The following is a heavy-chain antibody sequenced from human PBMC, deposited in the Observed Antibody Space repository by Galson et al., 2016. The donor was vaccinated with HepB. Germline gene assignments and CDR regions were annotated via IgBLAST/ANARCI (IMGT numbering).Heavy chain of an antibody. Sequence: TLSLTCSISSGSISTGGYYWSWIRQHPGKGLEWIGHIYYSGSTSYNPSLKSRLSISLDTSKNQFSLNLSSVTVADTAVYYCARRISGYFNSWGQGTLVTVSS. J-gene: IGHJ5*01. CDR3: ARRISGYFNS. CDR2: IYYSGST. CDR1: SGSISTGGYY. V-gene: IGHV4-31*03. D-gene: IGHD3-22*01.